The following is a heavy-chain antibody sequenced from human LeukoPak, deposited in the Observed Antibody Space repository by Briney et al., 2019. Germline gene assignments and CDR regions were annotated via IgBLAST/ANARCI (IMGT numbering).Heavy chain of an antibody. V-gene: IGHV3-30-3*01. CDR3: ARVPSGSYYYYFDY. J-gene: IGHJ4*02. D-gene: IGHD1-26*01. CDR2: ISYDGSNK. CDR1: GFTFSSYA. Sequence: GGSLRLSCAASGFTFSSYAMHWVRQAPGKGLEWVAVISYDGSNKYYADSVKGRFTISRDNSKNTLYLQMNSLRAEDTAVYYRARVPSGSYYYYFDYWGQGTLVTVSS.